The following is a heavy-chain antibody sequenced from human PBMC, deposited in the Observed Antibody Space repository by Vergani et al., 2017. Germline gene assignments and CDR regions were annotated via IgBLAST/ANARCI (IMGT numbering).Heavy chain of an antibody. CDR1: GGSISSYY. V-gene: IGHV4-59*01. CDR2: IGYSGST. CDR3: AGLSPYRSGWPGGGAFDI. D-gene: IGHD6-19*01. Sequence: QVQLQESGPGLVKPSETLSLTCTVSGGSISSYYWSWIRQPPGKGLEWIGYIGYSGSTNYNPSLKNRVTISVEKSKNQFSLKLSSVPAADTAVYYCAGLSPYRSGWPGGGAFDIWGQGTMVTVSS. J-gene: IGHJ3*02.